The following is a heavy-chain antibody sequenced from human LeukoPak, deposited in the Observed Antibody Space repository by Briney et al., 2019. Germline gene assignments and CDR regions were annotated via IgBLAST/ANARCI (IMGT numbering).Heavy chain of an antibody. J-gene: IGHJ6*02. CDR3: ARDSPGCSGGSCYSRYYYGMDV. V-gene: IGHV3-11*01. CDR2: ISSSGSTI. Sequence: GGSLRLSCAASGFTFSDYYMSWIRQAPGKGLEWVSYISSSGSTIYYADSVKGRFTISRDNAKNSLYLQMNSLRAEDTAVYYCARDSPGCSGGSCYSRYYYGMDVWGQGTTVTVSS. CDR1: GFTFSDYY. D-gene: IGHD2-15*01.